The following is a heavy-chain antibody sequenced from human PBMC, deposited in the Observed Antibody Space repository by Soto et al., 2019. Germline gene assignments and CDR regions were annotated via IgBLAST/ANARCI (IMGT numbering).Heavy chain of an antibody. J-gene: IGHJ4*02. D-gene: IGHD4-17*01. CDR3: ARANDYGDYVWSLFDY. V-gene: IGHV5-51*01. Sequence: GESLKISCKGSGYSFTSYWIGWVRQMPGKGLEWMGIIYPGDSDTRYSPSFQGQVTISVDKSISTAYLQWSSLKASDTAMYYCARANDYGDYVWSLFDYWGQGTLVTVSS. CDR2: IYPGDSDT. CDR1: GYSFTSYW.